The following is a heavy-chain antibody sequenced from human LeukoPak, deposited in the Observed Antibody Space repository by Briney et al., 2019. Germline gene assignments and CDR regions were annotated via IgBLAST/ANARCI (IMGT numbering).Heavy chain of an antibody. Sequence: KPSETLSLTCAVYGWSFSGYYWSWIRQPPGKGLEWIGEINHSGSTNYNPSLKSRVTISVDTSKNQFSLKLSSVTDMDTAAFSYTRGAEYSPSDFDYGGERTLVTVSS. CDR3: TRGAEYSPSDFDY. CDR2: INHSGST. V-gene: IGHV4-34*01. CDR1: GWSFSGYY. J-gene: IGHJ4*02. D-gene: IGHD6-6*01.